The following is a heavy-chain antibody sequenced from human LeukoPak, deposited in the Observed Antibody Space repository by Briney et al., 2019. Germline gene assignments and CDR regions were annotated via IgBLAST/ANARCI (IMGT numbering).Heavy chain of an antibody. D-gene: IGHD6-13*01. CDR2: IYYTGTT. Sequence: NPSETLSLTCIVSGDSISRTKYYWGWIRQPPGEGLEWIGSIYYTGTTYYKPSLGGRVTISIDTSRTRFTLKLNYVTAADTAIYYCARGDSNTWYPTGLHFDSWGQGILVTVSS. CDR3: ARGDSNTWYPTGLHFDS. V-gene: IGHV4-39*06. J-gene: IGHJ4*02. CDR1: GDSISRTKYY.